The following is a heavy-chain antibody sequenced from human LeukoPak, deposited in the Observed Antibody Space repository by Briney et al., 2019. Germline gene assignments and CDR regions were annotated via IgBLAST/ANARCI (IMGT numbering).Heavy chain of an antibody. CDR3: ARDRSGWAHEY. CDR1: GFTFSSYS. Sequence: GGSLRLSCAAAGFTFSSYSMNCVRQAPGKGLEWVSSISSSSSYIYYADSVKGRFTISRDNAKNSLYLQMNSLRAEDMAVYYCARDRSGWAHEYWGQGTLVTVSS. D-gene: IGHD6-19*01. V-gene: IGHV3-21*01. CDR2: ISSSSSYI. J-gene: IGHJ1*01.